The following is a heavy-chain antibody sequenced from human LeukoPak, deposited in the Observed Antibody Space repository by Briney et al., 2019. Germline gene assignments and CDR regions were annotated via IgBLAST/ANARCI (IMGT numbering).Heavy chain of an antibody. CDR2: FDPEDGET. J-gene: IGHJ6*02. CDR3: ATDRSISSSRTLDYYYGTDV. V-gene: IGHV1-24*01. CDR1: GYTLTELS. D-gene: IGHD6-13*01. Sequence: ASVKVSCKVSGYTLTELSMHWVRQAPGKGLEWMGGFDPEDGETIYAQKFQGRVTMTEDTSTDTAYMELSSLRSEDTAVYYCATDRSISSSRTLDYYYGTDVWGQGTTVTVSS.